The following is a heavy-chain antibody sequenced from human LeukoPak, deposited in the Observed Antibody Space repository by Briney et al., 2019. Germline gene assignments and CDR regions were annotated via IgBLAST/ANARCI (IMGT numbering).Heavy chain of an antibody. J-gene: IGHJ5*02. CDR3: ARKRGGRNWNYVWFDP. Sequence: ASVKVSCKASGYTFTSYDINWVRQATGQGLEWMGWVNPNSGNTGYAQKFQGRVTITRNTSISTAYMELSSLRSEDTAVYYCARKRGGRNWNYVWFDPWGQGTLVTVSS. CDR1: GYTFTSYD. CDR2: VNPNSGNT. D-gene: IGHD1-7*01. V-gene: IGHV1-8*03.